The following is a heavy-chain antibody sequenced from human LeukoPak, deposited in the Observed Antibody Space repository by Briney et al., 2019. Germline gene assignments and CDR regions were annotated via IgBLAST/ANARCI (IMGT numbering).Heavy chain of an antibody. CDR1: GFNFRSYA. CDR2: IGGSGGTT. V-gene: IGHV3-23*01. D-gene: IGHD3-10*01. Sequence: GGSLRLSCAGSGFNFRSYAMSWVRQAPGKGLEWVSAIGGSGGTTYYAESVRGRFTISRDNSKNTLYLQMNSLSPEDTAVYYCARGRSITMVRGARHYYYYYMDVWGKGTTVTVSS. J-gene: IGHJ6*03. CDR3: ARGRSITMVRGARHYYYYYMDV.